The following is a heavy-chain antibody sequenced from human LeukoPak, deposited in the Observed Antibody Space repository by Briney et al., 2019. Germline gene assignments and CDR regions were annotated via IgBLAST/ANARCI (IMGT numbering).Heavy chain of an antibody. V-gene: IGHV3-30-3*01. CDR2: ISCDGSNK. J-gene: IGHJ4*02. CDR1: GFTFSSYA. Sequence: GGSLRLSCAASGFTFSSYAMHWVRQAPGKGLEWVAVISCDGSNKYYADSVKGRFTISRDNSKNTLYLQMNSLRAEDTAVYYCAREDYGDSNFFFDYWGQGTLVTVSS. CDR3: AREDYGDSNFFFDY. D-gene: IGHD4-17*01.